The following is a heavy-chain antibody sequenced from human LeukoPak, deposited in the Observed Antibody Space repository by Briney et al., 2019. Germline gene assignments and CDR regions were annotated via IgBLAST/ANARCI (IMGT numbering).Heavy chain of an antibody. D-gene: IGHD3-10*01. Sequence: SETLSLICAVSGYSIRSGYYWGWIRQPPGKGLEWIGSIYHSGSTFYNLSLKSRVTISVDTSKNQFSLNLSSVTAADTAVYYCAREGEALGFYWGQGILVIVSS. V-gene: IGHV4-38-2*01. J-gene: IGHJ4*02. CDR2: IYHSGST. CDR3: AREGEALGFY. CDR1: GYSIRSGYY.